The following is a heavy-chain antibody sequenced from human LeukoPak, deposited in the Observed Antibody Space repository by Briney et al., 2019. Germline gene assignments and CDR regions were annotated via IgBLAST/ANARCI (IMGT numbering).Heavy chain of an antibody. D-gene: IGHD6-19*01. J-gene: IGHJ4*02. Sequence: PGGSLRLSCAASGFTFSSYAMSWVRQAPGKGLEWVSGLSGRGGSTFYADSVKGRFTISRDNSKNTPYLQMNSLRAEDTAVYYCAKTSGWYHFDYWGQGTLVTVSS. CDR3: AKTSGWYHFDY. V-gene: IGHV3-23*01. CDR2: LSGRGGST. CDR1: GFTFSSYA.